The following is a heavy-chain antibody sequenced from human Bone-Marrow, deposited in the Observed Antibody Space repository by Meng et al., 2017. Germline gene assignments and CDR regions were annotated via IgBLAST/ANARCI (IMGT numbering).Heavy chain of an antibody. Sequence: QVQLGQSGVEVKKPGASLNISCKASGDTFVSYYIHWVRQAPGQGLEWIGVVNSRRETTIYAQMFQGRVTMTRDTSTSTVYMALSSLGSEDTAVYYCARGLAVDEFDYWGQGTLVTVSS. D-gene: IGHD2-15*01. CDR2: VNSRRETT. CDR1: GDTFVSYY. J-gene: IGHJ4*02. V-gene: IGHV1-46*01. CDR3: ARGLAVDEFDY.